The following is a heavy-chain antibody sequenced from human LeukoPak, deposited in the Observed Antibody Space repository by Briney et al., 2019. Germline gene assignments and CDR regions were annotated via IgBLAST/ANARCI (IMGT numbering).Heavy chain of an antibody. Sequence: GGSLRLSCGASGFTFSSYGMHWVRQAPGKGLEWVAFIRYDGSNKYYADSVKGRFTISRDNSKNTLYLQMNSLRAEDTAVYYCARDYRFYGDYWGQGTLVTVSS. CDR2: IRYDGSNK. D-gene: IGHD3-3*01. CDR1: GFTFSSYG. V-gene: IGHV3-30*02. CDR3: ARDYRFYGDY. J-gene: IGHJ4*02.